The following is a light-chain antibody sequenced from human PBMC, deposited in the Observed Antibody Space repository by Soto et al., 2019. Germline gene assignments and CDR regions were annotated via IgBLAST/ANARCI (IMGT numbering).Light chain of an antibody. CDR2: DAS. CDR3: QQYNSYTPWT. V-gene: IGKV1-5*01. J-gene: IGKJ1*01. CDR1: QYVGNY. Sequence: DLAMTQSPSTLSAFVGDRVTITCRASQYVGNYLAWYQQKPGEAPNLLIYDASNLGTGFPSRFSGSGSGTEFTLTISSLQPDDVATYYCQQYNSYTPWTFGQGTKVEL.